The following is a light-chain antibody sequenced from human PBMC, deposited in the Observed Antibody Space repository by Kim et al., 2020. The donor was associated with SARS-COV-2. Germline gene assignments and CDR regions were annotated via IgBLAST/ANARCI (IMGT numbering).Light chain of an antibody. CDR1: KLGDKY. CDR2: QDT. V-gene: IGLV3-1*01. Sequence: SYELTQPPSVSVSPGQTASITCSGDKLGDKYVCWYQQKPGQSPAPVIFQDTKRPSGIPERFSGSKSGNTATLTISGTQPTDEAYYYCQVWDSSTKGVFGGGTKVTFL. CDR3: QVWDSSTKGV. J-gene: IGLJ3*02.